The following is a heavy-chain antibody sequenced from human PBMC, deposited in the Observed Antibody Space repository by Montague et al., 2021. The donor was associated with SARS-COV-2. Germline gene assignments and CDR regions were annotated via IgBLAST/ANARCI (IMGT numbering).Heavy chain of an antibody. V-gene: IGHV4-34*01. D-gene: IGHD3-10*01. CDR2: INQSGST. CDR3: ARVRYYGSGTSLGMDV. J-gene: IGHJ6*02. CDR1: GGSFSGDN. Sequence: SETLSLTCAVYGGSFSGDNWGWIGQPPGKRLEWFGEINQSGSTNYNPSLKSRVTISVDTSKNQFSLKLSSVTAADTAVYYCARVRYYGSGTSLGMDVWGQGTTVTVSS.